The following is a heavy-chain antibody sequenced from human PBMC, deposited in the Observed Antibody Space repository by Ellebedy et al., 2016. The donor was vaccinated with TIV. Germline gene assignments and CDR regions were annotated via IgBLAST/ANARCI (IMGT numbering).Heavy chain of an antibody. D-gene: IGHD3-22*01. CDR1: DGSITNYY. J-gene: IGHJ5*02. V-gene: IGHV4-59*01. CDR2: IHYSRGT. Sequence: MPSETLSLTCTVSDGSITNYYWNWIRQTPGKGLEWLGHIHYSRGTIYNPSLNGRVAISIDTSKNQFSLRLTSVSAAATAIYYCARRVAMVGVGAESWLDPWGQGVLVTVSS. CDR3: ARRVAMVGVGAESWLDP.